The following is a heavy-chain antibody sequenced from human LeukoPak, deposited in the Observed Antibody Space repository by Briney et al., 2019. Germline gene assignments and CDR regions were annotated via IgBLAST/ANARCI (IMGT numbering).Heavy chain of an antibody. CDR3: ARDSGRGGSGYYRIDY. CDR1: GGSFSGYY. J-gene: IGHJ4*02. D-gene: IGHD3-22*01. V-gene: IGHV4-34*01. Sequence: SETLSLTCAVYGGSFSGYYWSWIRQPPGKGLEWIGEINHSGSTNYNPSLKSRVTISVDTSKNQFSLKLSSVTAADTAVYYCARDSGRGGSGYYRIDYWGQGTLVTVSS. CDR2: INHSGST.